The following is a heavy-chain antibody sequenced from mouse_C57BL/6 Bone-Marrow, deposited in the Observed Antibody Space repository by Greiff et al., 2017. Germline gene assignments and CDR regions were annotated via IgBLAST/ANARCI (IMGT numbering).Heavy chain of an antibody. CDR1: GFSLTSYG. CDR2: IWSGGST. D-gene: IGHD2-1*01. V-gene: IGHV2-2*01. Sequence: VMLVESGPGLVQPSQSLSITCTVSGFSLTSYGVHWVRQSPGKGLEWLGVIWSGGSTDYNAAFISRLSISKDNSKSQVFFKRNSLQADDTAIYYCARGDYYGNYVGYFDVWGTGTTVTVSS. J-gene: IGHJ1*03. CDR3: ARGDYYGNYVGYFDV.